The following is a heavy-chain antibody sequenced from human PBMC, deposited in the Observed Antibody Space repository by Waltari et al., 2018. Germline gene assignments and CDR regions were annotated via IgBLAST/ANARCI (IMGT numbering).Heavy chain of an antibody. J-gene: IGHJ3*02. Sequence: EVQLLESGGGLVQPGGSLRLSCAASGFTFSSYAMSWVRRAPGKGLGWVSGISGSGGSTYYADFVKGRFTISRDNSKNTLYLQMNSLRAEDTAVYYCAKDQGVMENAFDIWGQGTMVTVSS. CDR2: ISGSGGST. V-gene: IGHV3-23*01. CDR1: GFTFSSYA. CDR3: AKDQGVMENAFDI. D-gene: IGHD2-21*01.